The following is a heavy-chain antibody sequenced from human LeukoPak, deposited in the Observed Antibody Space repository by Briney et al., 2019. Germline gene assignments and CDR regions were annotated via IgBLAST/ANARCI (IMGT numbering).Heavy chain of an antibody. J-gene: IGHJ4*02. D-gene: IGHD4-17*01. CDR1: VYTFTGYY. CDR2: INPKIGGA. V-gene: IGHV1-2*07. CDR3: ARGRDYGDYVPLRY. Sequence: ASVKVSCKASVYTFTGYYMHWVRQAPGQGPEWMGWINPKIGGANYTHKFHGRVNLPMHSSRHTANMELSRLTSADTAVYYCARGRDYGDYVPLRYWGQGTLVTVSS.